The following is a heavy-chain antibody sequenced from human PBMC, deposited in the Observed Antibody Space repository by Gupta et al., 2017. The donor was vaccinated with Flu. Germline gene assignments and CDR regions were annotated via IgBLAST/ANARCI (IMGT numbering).Heavy chain of an antibody. CDR3: ARSGGYGGGRYWYFDL. V-gene: IGHV3-13*01. CDR2: IGTAGDA. D-gene: IGHD4-17*01. Sequence: QATGKGLEWLSAIGTAGDAYSPGSVKGRFTISRENAKNSLYLQMNSLRAGDTAVYYCARSGGYGGGRYWYFDLWGRGTLVTVSS. J-gene: IGHJ2*01.